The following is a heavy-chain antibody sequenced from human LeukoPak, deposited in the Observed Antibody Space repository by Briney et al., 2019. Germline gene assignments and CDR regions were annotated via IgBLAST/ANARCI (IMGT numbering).Heavy chain of an antibody. V-gene: IGHV3-23*01. Sequence: GGSLRLSCAASGFTFSSYAMTWVRQAPGKGLEWVSSISASGVMTYYADSVKGRFTVSRDTSKNSLYLQMSSLTAADTAVYYCAKDRSIGTYYTFDHWGQGTLVTVSS. D-gene: IGHD1-26*01. CDR2: ISASGVMT. J-gene: IGHJ4*02. CDR1: GFTFSSYA. CDR3: AKDRSIGTYYTFDH.